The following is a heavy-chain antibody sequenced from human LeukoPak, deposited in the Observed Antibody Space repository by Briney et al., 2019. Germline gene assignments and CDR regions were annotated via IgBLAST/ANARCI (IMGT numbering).Heavy chain of an antibody. V-gene: IGHV3-7*01. CDR1: GFTFSSYW. Sequence: PGGSLRLSCAASGFTFSSYWMSWVRQAPGKGLEWVANIKQDGSEKYYVDSVKGRFTISRDNAKNSLYLQMNSLRAEDTAVYYCAREGLYSYNWYGMDVWGQGTTVTVSS. J-gene: IGHJ6*02. D-gene: IGHD5-18*01. CDR2: IKQDGSEK. CDR3: AREGLYSYNWYGMDV.